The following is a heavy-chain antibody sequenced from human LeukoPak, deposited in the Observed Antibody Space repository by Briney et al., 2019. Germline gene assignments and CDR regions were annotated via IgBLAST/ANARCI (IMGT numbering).Heavy chain of an antibody. CDR1: GGSISSGLYS. Sequence: PSQTLSLTCDVSGGSISSGLYSWSWIRQPLGKGLEWIGYIYHTGSTYYNPPLKSRVTISVDTSKNQFSLRLSSVTAADMAVYYCARLQYCSGTSCYWFDPWGQGTLVTVSS. CDR2: IYHTGST. J-gene: IGHJ5*02. D-gene: IGHD2-2*01. V-gene: IGHV4-30-2*01. CDR3: ARLQYCSGTSCYWFDP.